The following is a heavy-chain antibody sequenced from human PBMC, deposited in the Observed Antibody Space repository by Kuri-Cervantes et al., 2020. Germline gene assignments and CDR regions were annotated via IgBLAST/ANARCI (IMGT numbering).Heavy chain of an antibody. J-gene: IGHJ4*02. CDR3: AKDLTCRSSSGFDN. CDR1: GFTFSTYW. Sequence: GESLKISCAASGFTFSTYWIHWVRQTPGKGLVWVSRINIDGSSTNYADSVKGRFTISRDNAKNSLYLQMNSLRAEDTALYYCAKDLTCRSSSGFDNWGQGTLVTVSS. CDR2: INIDGSST. D-gene: IGHD6-6*01. V-gene: IGHV3-74*01.